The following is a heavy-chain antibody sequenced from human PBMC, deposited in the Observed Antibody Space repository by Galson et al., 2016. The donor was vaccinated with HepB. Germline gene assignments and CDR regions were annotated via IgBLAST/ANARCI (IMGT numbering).Heavy chain of an antibody. CDR3: ARDGGRARDY. Sequence: SLRLSCAASGFTFSSYWMSWVRQAPGKGLEWIANINGDGSRTYYVDSVKGRFTISRDNAKNTVYLQMTSLRVDDTAVYYCARDGGRARDYWGQGTLVTVSS. V-gene: IGHV3-7*01. CDR2: INGDGSRT. J-gene: IGHJ4*02. D-gene: IGHD3-10*01. CDR1: GFTFSSYW.